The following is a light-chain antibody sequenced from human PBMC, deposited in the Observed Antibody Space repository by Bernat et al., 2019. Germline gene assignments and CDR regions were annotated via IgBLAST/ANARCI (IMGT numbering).Light chain of an antibody. CDR2: GAS. CDR1: QSVSSSY. Sequence: EIVLTQSPGTLSLSPGERATLSCRASQSVSSSYLAWYQQKPGQAPRLLIYGASSRATGIPDRFSGSGSGTDFTLTISRLEPEDFAVYYYQQYGRLITFGQGTRLEIK. V-gene: IGKV3-20*01. CDR3: QQYGRLIT. J-gene: IGKJ5*01.